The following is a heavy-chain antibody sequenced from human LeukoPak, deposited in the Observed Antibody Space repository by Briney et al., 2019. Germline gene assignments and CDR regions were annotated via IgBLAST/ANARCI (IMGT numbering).Heavy chain of an antibody. Sequence: GASVKVSCKASGYTFTSYGISWVRQAPGQGLEWMGWISAYNGNTNYAQKLQGRVTMTTDTSTSTAYMELRSLRSDDTAVYYGARDPNGRTNYYYYGMDVWGKGATVTVSS. CDR2: ISAYNGNT. V-gene: IGHV1-18*04. CDR1: GYTFTSYG. J-gene: IGHJ6*04. D-gene: IGHD1-7*01. CDR3: ARDPNGRTNYYYYGMDV.